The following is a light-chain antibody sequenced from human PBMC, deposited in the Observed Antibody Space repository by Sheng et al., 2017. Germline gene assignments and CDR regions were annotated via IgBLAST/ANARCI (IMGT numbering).Light chain of an antibody. V-gene: IGKV1-39*01. J-gene: IGKJ1*01. Sequence: DIQMTQSPSSLSASVGDRVTITCRASQSISTYLNWYQQKPGKAPKLLIYTTSTLQSGVPARFSGSGSGTEFTLTISSLQPEDFATYYCQQTTATPRTFGQGTKVGNQT. CDR2: TTS. CDR1: QSISTY. CDR3: QQTTATPRT.